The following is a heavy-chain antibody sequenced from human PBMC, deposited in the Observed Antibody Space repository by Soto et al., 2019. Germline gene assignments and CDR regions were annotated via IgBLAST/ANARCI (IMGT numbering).Heavy chain of an antibody. CDR1: GYTFTGYC. D-gene: IGHD3-22*01. CDR3: ARAYYYDSSGYYKGFLNWFYP. V-gene: IGHV1-2*04. J-gene: IGHJ5*02. CDR2: INPNSGGT. Sequence: GASVKVSCKASGYTFTGYCMHWVRQAPGQGLEWMGWINPNSGGTNYAQKFQGWVTMTRDTSISTAYMELSRLRSDDTAAYYCARAYYYDSSGYYKGFLNWFYPWGQGTLVTVSS.